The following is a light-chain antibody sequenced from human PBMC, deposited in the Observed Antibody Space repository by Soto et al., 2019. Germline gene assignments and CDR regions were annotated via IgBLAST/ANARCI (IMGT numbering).Light chain of an antibody. Sequence: DIVMTQTQLSLSVTPGQPASISCKSSQSLLLSAGKAYLYWYLQKPGQPPQLLIYVVSNRISGVLVRFSGSGSGTDFTLKFSRVEAEDVGVYYCMQRIHLPLTFGGWTKVEIK. CDR1: QSLLLSAGKAY. J-gene: IGKJ4*01. CDR3: MQRIHLPLT. V-gene: IGKV2D-29*01. CDR2: VVS.